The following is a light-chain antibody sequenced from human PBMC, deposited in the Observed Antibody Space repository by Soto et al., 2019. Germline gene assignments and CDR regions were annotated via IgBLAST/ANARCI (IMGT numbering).Light chain of an antibody. J-gene: IGKJ1*01. V-gene: IGKV3-11*01. CDR1: QSVSSY. CDR3: QQRSNWPLWT. Sequence: EIVLTQSPATLSLSPGERATLSCRASQSVSSYLAWYQQKPGQAPRLLIYDASTRATGIPARFSGSGSGTDFTLTISRLETEDFAVYYCQQRSNWPLWTFGQGNKVEIK. CDR2: DAS.